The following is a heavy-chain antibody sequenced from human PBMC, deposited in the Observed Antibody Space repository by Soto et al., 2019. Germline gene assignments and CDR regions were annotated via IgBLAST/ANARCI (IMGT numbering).Heavy chain of an antibody. CDR2: IIPIFGTA. V-gene: IGHV1-69*01. J-gene: IGHJ6*02. CDR1: GGTFSSYA. D-gene: IGHD3-22*01. Sequence: QVQLVQSGAEVKKPGSSVKVSCKASGGTFSSYAISWVRQAPGQGLEWMGGIIPIFGTANYAQKFQGRVTITADESTSTAYMELSSLRSEDTAVYYCARDQAVVITTHSYYGLDVWGQGTTVTVSS. CDR3: ARDQAVVITTHSYYGLDV.